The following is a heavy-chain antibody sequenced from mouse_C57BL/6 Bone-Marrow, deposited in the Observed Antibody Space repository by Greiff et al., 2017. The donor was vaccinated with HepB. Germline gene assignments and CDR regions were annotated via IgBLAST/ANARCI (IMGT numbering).Heavy chain of an antibody. J-gene: IGHJ3*01. CDR1: GFSLTSYG. V-gene: IGHV2-6*01. CDR3: AAHYYGSSYRFAY. Sequence: VKVVESGPGLVAPSQSLSITCTVSGFSLTSYGVDWVHPSPGKGLEWLGVIWGVGSTNYNSALKSRLSISKDNSKSQIFLKMNSLQTDDTAMYYCAAHYYGSSYRFAYWGQGTLVTVSA. CDR2: IWGVGST. D-gene: IGHD1-1*01.